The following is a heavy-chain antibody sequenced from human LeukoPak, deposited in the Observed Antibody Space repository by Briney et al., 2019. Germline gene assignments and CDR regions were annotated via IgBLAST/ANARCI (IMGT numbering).Heavy chain of an antibody. CDR3: TSRDPESLVP. D-gene: IGHD1-14*01. Sequence: PGGSLRLSCAASGFTFSGSAIYWVRQASGKGLEWVGHIRSKGNKYATANAASVKGRFTISRDDSKNTAYLQMNSLKIEDTAMYYCTSRDPESLVPWGQGTLVTVSS. V-gene: IGHV3-73*01. J-gene: IGHJ4*02. CDR1: GFTFSGSA. CDR2: IRSKGNKYAT.